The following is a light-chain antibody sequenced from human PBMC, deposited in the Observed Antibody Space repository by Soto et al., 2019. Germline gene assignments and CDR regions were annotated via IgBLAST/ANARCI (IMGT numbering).Light chain of an antibody. Sequence: DMQMSQSPSSLSKSLGDSVTIXXRASQSISSFLNWFQQKPGKAPKIXIYAASSLQSGVPSRFSGSGSGTNFTLTIDSLQPEDFATYYCQQSYSIWWTFGQGTKVDIK. J-gene: IGKJ1*01. V-gene: IGKV1-39*01. CDR3: QQSYSIWWT. CDR1: QSISSF. CDR2: AAS.